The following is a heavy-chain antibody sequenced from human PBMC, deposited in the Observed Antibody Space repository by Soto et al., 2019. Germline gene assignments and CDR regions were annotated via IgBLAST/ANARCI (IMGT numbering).Heavy chain of an antibody. J-gene: IGHJ5*02. D-gene: IGHD5-12*01. CDR1: GFTFSDYY. CDR3: ARGPYRNTYNWFDS. Sequence: PGGSLRLSCAASGFTFSDYYMSWIRQAPGKGLEWVSYISGSGLTIYYADSVKGRFTISRDNAKNSLYLQMNSLGVEDTAVYYCARGPYRNTYNWFDSWGQGTLVTVSS. V-gene: IGHV3-11*04. CDR2: ISGSGLTI.